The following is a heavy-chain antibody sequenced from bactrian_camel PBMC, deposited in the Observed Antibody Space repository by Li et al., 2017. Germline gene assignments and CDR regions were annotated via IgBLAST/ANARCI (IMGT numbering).Heavy chain of an antibody. V-gene: IGHV3-3*01. CDR1: GYNGYNRC. J-gene: IGHJ4*01. Sequence: HVQLVESGGDSVQAGGSLSLSCVSPGYNGYNRCMAWFHQAPGKEREAVAAVSVLSDDTFLTDSVKGRFTISQDDAKTTLYLQMNSLKPEDTGIYYCAASPTSSGIDCYSKLMRADVFWTYWGQGTQVTVS. CDR3: AASPTSSGIDCYSKLMRADVFWTY. CDR2: VSVLSDDT. D-gene: IGHD2*01.